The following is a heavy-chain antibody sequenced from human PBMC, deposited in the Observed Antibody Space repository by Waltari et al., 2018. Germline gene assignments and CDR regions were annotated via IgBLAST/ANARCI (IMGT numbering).Heavy chain of an antibody. CDR2: IYHSGIT. Sequence: QVQLQESGPGLVKPSETLSLTCSVSGYSISSGYSWGWIRQPPGKGLGWIGSIYHSGITFYNPSLKSRVTISVDTSKNQFSLKLSSVTAADTAVYYCARDTPAPRITGATSVDYWGQGTLVTVSS. CDR3: ARDTPAPRITGATSVDY. J-gene: IGHJ4*02. CDR1: GYSISSGYS. D-gene: IGHD1-20*01. V-gene: IGHV4-38-2*02.